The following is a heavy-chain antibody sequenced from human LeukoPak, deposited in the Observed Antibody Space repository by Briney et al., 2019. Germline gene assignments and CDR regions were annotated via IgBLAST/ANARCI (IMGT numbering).Heavy chain of an antibody. CDR3: ARRSVVTAITKDAFDI. J-gene: IGHJ3*02. CDR1: GFTFGSYA. Sequence: GSLRLSCAASGFTFGSYAMSWVRQAPGKGLEWIGYIYYSGSTNYNPSLKSRVTISVDTSKNQFSLKLSSVTAADTAMYYCARRSVVTAITKDAFDIWGQGTMVTVSS. V-gene: IGHV4-59*08. D-gene: IGHD2-21*02. CDR2: IYYSGST.